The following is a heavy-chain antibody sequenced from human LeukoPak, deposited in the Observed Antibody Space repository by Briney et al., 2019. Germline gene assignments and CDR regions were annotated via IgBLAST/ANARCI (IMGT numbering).Heavy chain of an antibody. V-gene: IGHV1-69*05. Sequence: SVKVSCKASGGTFISYAISWVRQAPGQGLEWMGGIIPIFGTANYAQKFQGRVTITTDESTSTAYMELSSLRSEDTVVYYCARDKGLGPAYWFDPWGQGTLVTVSS. CDR3: ARDKGLGPAYWFDP. CDR2: IIPIFGTA. CDR1: GGTFISYA. J-gene: IGHJ5*02. D-gene: IGHD2-2*01.